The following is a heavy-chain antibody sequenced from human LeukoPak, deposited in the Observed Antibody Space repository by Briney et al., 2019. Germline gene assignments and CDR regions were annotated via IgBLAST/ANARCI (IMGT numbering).Heavy chain of an antibody. Sequence: PGGSLRLSCAASGFTFSSYEMNWVRQAPGKGLEWVSYISSNGSTIYYADSVKGRFTISRDNAKNSLYLQMNSLRAEDTAVYYCARDSIGELSFDYWGQGTLVTVSS. V-gene: IGHV3-48*03. D-gene: IGHD3-10*01. CDR2: ISSNGSTI. CDR3: ARDSIGELSFDY. J-gene: IGHJ4*02. CDR1: GFTFSSYE.